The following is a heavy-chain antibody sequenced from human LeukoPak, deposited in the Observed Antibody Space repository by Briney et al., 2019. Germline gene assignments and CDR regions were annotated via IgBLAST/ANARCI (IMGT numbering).Heavy chain of an antibody. CDR2: ISRGSASI. CDR3: AKYYYDGDTYSFDY. CDR1: GFTFSSYS. Sequence: GGSLRLSCAASGFTFSSYSMNWVRQAPGKGLEWVSSISRGSASIYYADSLKGRVTISRDNAKNSLSLQMNSLSAEDTALYYCAKYYYDGDTYSFDYWGQGTLVTVSS. V-gene: IGHV3-21*04. D-gene: IGHD3-22*01. J-gene: IGHJ4*02.